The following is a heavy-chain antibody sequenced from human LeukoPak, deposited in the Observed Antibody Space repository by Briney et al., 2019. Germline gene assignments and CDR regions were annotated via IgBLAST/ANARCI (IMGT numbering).Heavy chain of an antibody. D-gene: IGHD3-10*01. CDR3: ARERGLWFGELPLQYYYYYGMDV. CDR1: GGSISSHY. CDR2: IYYSGST. Sequence: PSETLSLTCTVSGGSISSHYRSWIRQPPGKGLEWIGYIYYSGSTYYNPSLKSRVTISVDTSKNQFSLKLSFVTAADTAVYYCARERGLWFGELPLQYYYYYGMDVWGQGTTVTVSS. J-gene: IGHJ6*02. V-gene: IGHV4-59*11.